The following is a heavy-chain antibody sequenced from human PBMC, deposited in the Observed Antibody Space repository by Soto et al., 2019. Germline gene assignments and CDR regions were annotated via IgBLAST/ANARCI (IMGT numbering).Heavy chain of an antibody. CDR3: ARHDHGSYTINGFDV. J-gene: IGHJ3*01. CDR2: IYYSGST. CDR1: GGSIRSSTYY. D-gene: IGHD1-1*01. Sequence: PSETLSLTCTVSGGSIRSSTYYWGWIRQPPGKGLEWIGSIYYSGSTHNTPSLKSRVTMSVDSSKNQFSLSLVSVTAADTAIYYCARHDHGSYTINGFDVWGQGTMVTVSS. V-gene: IGHV4-39*01.